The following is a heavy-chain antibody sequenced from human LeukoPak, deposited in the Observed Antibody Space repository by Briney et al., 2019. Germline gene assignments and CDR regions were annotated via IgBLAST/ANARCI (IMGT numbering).Heavy chain of an antibody. J-gene: IGHJ4*02. D-gene: IGHD5/OR15-5a*01. V-gene: IGHV4-59*08. CDR1: GASIDTYH. CDR3: ACLTVSHNNYFDY. Sequence: PSETLSLTCTVSGASIDTYHWTWIRQPPGKGLEWIGDLSYSGSTSYSPSLKSRVTISPDTSANQVSLRLTSVTAPDPAIYFCACLTVSHNNYFDYWGQGTLVTVSS. CDR2: LSYSGST.